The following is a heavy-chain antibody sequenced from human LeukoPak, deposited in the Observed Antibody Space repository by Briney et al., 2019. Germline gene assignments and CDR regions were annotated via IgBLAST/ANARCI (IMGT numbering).Heavy chain of an antibody. V-gene: IGHV1-8*01. CDR3: ARGYKKYYYYYYYMDV. J-gene: IGHJ6*03. CDR1: GYTFTSSD. D-gene: IGHD5-24*01. Sequence: ASVKVSCKASGYTFTSSDINWVRQATGQGLEWMGWMNPNSDSTGYAQKFQGRVTMTRNTSISTAYMELSSLRSEDTAVYYCARGYKKYYYYYYYMDVCGKGTTVTVSS. CDR2: MNPNSDST.